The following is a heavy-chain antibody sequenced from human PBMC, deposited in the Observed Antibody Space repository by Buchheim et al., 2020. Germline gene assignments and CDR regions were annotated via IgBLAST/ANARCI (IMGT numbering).Heavy chain of an antibody. CDR3: AKDPHYYGSGSYRYPVLD. D-gene: IGHD3-10*01. CDR2: ISYDGCNK. V-gene: IGHV3-30*18. Sequence: VQLVESGGGLVQPGGSLRLSCAASGFTFSSYGMHWVRQAPGKGLEWVAVISYDGCNKYYADSVKGRFTISRDNSKNTLYLQMNSLRAEDTAVYYCAKDPHYYGSGSYRYPVLDWGQGTL. CDR1: GFTFSSYG. J-gene: IGHJ4*02.